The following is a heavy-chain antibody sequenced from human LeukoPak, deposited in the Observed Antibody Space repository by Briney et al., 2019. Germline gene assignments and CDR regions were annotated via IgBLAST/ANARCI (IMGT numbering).Heavy chain of an antibody. CDR2: ISSSSSYI. CDR3: ARYGDSSGYADY. Sequence: PGGSLRLSCAASGFTFSSYSMNWVRQAPGKGLEWVSSISSSSSYIYYADSVKGRFTISRDSAKNSLYLQMNSLRAEDTAVYYCARYGDSSGYADYWGQGTLVTVSS. CDR1: GFTFSSYS. D-gene: IGHD3-22*01. J-gene: IGHJ4*02. V-gene: IGHV3-21*01.